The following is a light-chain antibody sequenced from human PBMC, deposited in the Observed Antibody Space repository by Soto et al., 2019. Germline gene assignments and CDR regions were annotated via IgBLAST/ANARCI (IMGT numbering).Light chain of an antibody. CDR3: QQYSSYSPET. Sequence: DIQMTQSPSTLSASIGDRVTITCRANQSISVWLAWYQQKPGKAPKVLIYKASRLESGVPSRFSGSGSGTEFTLTISSPQPDDFATYYCQQYSSYSPETFGQGTKVDIK. CDR1: QSISVW. CDR2: KAS. V-gene: IGKV1-5*03. J-gene: IGKJ1*01.